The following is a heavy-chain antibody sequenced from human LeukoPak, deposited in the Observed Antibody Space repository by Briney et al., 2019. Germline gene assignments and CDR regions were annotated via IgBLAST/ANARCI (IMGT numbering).Heavy chain of an antibody. Sequence: SQTLSLTCTVSGGSISSGGYYWSWLRQHPGKGLEWFGYIYYSGSTYYNPSLKSRVTISVDTSKNQFSLKLSSVTAADTAVDYCASGPVAGVLGYWGQGTLVSVSS. CDR1: GGSISSGGYY. D-gene: IGHD6-19*01. CDR3: ASGPVAGVLGY. J-gene: IGHJ4*02. V-gene: IGHV4-31*03. CDR2: IYYSGST.